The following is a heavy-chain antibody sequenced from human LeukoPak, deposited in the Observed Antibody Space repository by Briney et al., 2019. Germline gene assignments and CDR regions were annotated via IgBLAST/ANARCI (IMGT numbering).Heavy chain of an antibody. V-gene: IGHV4-59*08. J-gene: IGHJ4*02. CDR1: GGSMSSYY. CDR3: ARQPYMLGAYYFDY. D-gene: IGHD1-26*01. Sequence: PSETLSLTCTVSGGSMSSYYWSWIRQPPGKGLEWIGYIFYSGSTNYNPSVKSRVTLSVDTSKNQFSLKLGSVTAADTAVYYCARQPYMLGAYYFDYWGQGTLVTVSS. CDR2: IFYSGST.